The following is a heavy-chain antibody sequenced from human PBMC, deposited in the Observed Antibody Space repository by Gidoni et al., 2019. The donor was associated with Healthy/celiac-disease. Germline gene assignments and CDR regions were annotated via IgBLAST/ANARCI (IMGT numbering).Heavy chain of an antibody. CDR3: ARDSRRGYGMDV. Sequence: QVQLQESGPGLVKPSQTLSLTCTVSAGSISRGSYYWRWIRHPAGKGLEWIGRIYTSGRTNYNPSLKSRFTRSVDTSKNQFPLKLSSVTAADTVVYYCARDSRRGYGMDVWGQGTTVTVSS. D-gene: IGHD3-10*01. J-gene: IGHJ6*02. CDR2: IYTSGRT. V-gene: IGHV4-61*02. CDR1: AGSISRGSYY.